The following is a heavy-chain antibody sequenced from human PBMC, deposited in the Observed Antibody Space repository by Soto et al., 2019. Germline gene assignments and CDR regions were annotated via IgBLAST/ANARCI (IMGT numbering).Heavy chain of an antibody. CDR2: ISSSGSTI. CDR1: GFTFSDYY. D-gene: IGHD5-18*01. Sequence: GGSLRLSCAASGFTFSDYYMSWIRQAPGKGLEWVSYISSSGSTIYYADSVKGRSTISRDNAKNSLYLQMNSLRAEDTAVYYCARALVYSYGDFDYWGQGTLVTVSS. V-gene: IGHV3-11*01. J-gene: IGHJ4*02. CDR3: ARALVYSYGDFDY.